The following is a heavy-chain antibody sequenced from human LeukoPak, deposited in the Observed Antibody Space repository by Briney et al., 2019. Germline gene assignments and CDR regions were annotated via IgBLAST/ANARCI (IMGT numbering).Heavy chain of an antibody. J-gene: IGHJ4*02. V-gene: IGHV4-34*01. Sequence: SETLSLTCAVYGGSFSGYYWSWIRQPPGKGLEWIGEINHSGSTNYDPSLKSRVTISVDTSKNQFSLKLSSVTAADTAVYYRARAHSMIVVVTKYYFDYWGQGTLVTVSS. CDR2: INHSGST. D-gene: IGHD3-22*01. CDR3: ARAHSMIVVVTKYYFDY. CDR1: GGSFSGYY.